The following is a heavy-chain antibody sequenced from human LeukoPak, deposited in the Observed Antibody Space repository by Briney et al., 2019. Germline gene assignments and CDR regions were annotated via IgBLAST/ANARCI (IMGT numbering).Heavy chain of an antibody. CDR1: GYSISSSYS. Sequence: SETLSLTCTVSGYSISSSYSWGWIRQPPGKGLEWIGYIYYSGSTNYNPSLKSRVTISVDTSKNQFSLKLSSVTAADTAVYYCARVHDNSVRLDPWGQGTLVTVSS. J-gene: IGHJ5*02. V-gene: IGHV4-59*01. D-gene: IGHD5-24*01. CDR3: ARVHDNSVRLDP. CDR2: IYYSGST.